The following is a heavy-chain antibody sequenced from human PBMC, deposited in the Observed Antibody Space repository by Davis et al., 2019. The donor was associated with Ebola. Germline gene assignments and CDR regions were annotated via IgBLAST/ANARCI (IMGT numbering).Heavy chain of an antibody. V-gene: IGHV3-48*03. J-gene: IGHJ6*02. CDR3: ARALAPGYYYGMDV. CDR1: GFTFSSYE. D-gene: IGHD3-10*01. CDR2: ISSSGSTI. Sequence: GGSLRLSCAAPGFTFSSYEMNWVRQAPGKGLEWVSYISSSGSTIYYADSVKGRFTISRDNAKNSLYLQMNSLRAEDTAVYYCARALAPGYYYGMDVWGQGTTVTVSS.